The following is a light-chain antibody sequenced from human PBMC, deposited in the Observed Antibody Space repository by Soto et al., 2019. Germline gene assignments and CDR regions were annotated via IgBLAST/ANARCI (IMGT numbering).Light chain of an antibody. Sequence: QSALAQPPSASGSPGQSVTISCPGTSSDVGGYNYVSWYQQHPGKAPKLMIYEVSKRPSGVPDRFSGSKSGNTASLTVSGLQAEDEADYYCSSYAGSNIRYVFGTGTKVTVL. CDR1: SSDVGGYNY. CDR3: SSYAGSNIRYV. J-gene: IGLJ1*01. CDR2: EVS. V-gene: IGLV2-8*01.